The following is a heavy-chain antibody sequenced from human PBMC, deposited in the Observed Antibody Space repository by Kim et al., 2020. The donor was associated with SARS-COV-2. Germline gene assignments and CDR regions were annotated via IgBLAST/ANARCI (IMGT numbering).Heavy chain of an antibody. CDR3: ARGYDFLDV. D-gene: IGHD3-3*01. V-gene: IGHV5-51*01. CDR2: SDT. J-gene: IGHJ6*02. Sequence: SDTRYSPSFQGQVTISADKSITTAYLQWSSLKASDTAIYYCARGYDFLDVWGQGTTVTVSS.